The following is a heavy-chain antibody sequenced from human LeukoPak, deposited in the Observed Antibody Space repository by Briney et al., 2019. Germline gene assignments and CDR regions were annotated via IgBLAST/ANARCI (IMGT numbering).Heavy chain of an antibody. CDR1: GYTFTSYG. CDR3: ARSFEFGELEGYYFDY. V-gene: IGHV1-18*01. CDR2: ISAYNGNT. J-gene: IGHJ4*02. Sequence: GASVKVSCKASGYTFTSYGISWVRQAPGQGLEWMGWISAYNGNTNYAQKLQGRVTMTTDTSTSTAYMELRSLRSEDTAVYYCARSFEFGELEGYYFDYWGQGTLVTVSS. D-gene: IGHD3-10*01.